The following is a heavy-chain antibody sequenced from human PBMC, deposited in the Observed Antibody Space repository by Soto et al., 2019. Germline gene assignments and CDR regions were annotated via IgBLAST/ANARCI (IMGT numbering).Heavy chain of an antibody. CDR1: GGTFSSYA. J-gene: IGHJ6*02. V-gene: IGHV1-69*12. D-gene: IGHD1-1*01. CDR2: IIPIFGTA. Sequence: QVQLVQSGAEVKKPGSSVNVSCKASGGTFSSYAISWVRQAPGQGLEWMGGIIPIFGTANYAQKCQGRVKSTADESTSTVYMELTSLRYEDTAVYYCASPTKPLYYYCGMDVWGQGTTVTVSS. CDR3: ASPTKPLYYYCGMDV.